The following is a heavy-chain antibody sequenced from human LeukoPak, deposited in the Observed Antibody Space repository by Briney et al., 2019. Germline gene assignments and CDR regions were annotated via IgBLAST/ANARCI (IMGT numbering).Heavy chain of an antibody. CDR1: GSTFSSYS. Sequence: GGSLRLSRAASGSTFSSYSMNWVRQAPGKGLEWVSSISSSSSYIYYADSVKGRFTISRDNAKNSLYLQMNSLRAEDTAVYYCARGAARRTVNFDYWGQGTLVTVSS. CDR2: ISSSSSYI. V-gene: IGHV3-21*01. D-gene: IGHD6-6*01. CDR3: ARGAARRTVNFDY. J-gene: IGHJ4*02.